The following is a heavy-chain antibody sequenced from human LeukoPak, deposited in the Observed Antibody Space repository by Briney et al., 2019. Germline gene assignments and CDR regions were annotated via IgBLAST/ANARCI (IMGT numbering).Heavy chain of an antibody. CDR3: SKDNYYDSSGYYYENAFDI. Sequence: GGSLRLSCAASGFTFSSYAMSWVRQAPGKGLEWVSAISGSGGSTYYADSVKGRFTISRDNSKNTLYLQMNSLRAEDTAVYYCSKDNYYDSSGYYYENAFDIWGQGTMVTVSS. CDR1: GFTFSSYA. V-gene: IGHV3-23*01. J-gene: IGHJ3*02. D-gene: IGHD3-22*01. CDR2: ISGSGGST.